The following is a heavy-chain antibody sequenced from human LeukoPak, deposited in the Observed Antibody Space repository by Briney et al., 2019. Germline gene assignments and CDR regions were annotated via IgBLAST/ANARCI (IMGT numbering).Heavy chain of an antibody. D-gene: IGHD2-21*02. J-gene: IGHJ3*02. CDR1: GYTFTSYG. CDR2: ISAYNGYT. CDR3: ARQGPLYCGGDCYAFDI. Sequence: ASAKVSCKASGYTFTSYGISWVRQAPGQGLEWMGWISAYNGYTNYAQKLQDRVTLTTDTSTSTAYMELRSLRSDDTAVYYCARQGPLYCGGDCYAFDIWGQGTMVTVSS. V-gene: IGHV1-18*01.